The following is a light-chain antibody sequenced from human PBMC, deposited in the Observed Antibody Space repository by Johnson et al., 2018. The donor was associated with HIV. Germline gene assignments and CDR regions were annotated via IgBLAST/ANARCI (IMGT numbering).Light chain of an antibody. CDR2: DNN. V-gene: IGLV1-51*01. J-gene: IGLJ1*01. Sequence: QSVLTQPPSVSAAPGQKVTISCSGSSSNIGNNYVSWYQHLPGTAPKLLIYDNNQRPSGIPDRFSGSKSGTSATLAITGLQTGDEADYYCGTWDSSLSAYVFGTGTKVTVL. CDR1: SSNIGNNY. CDR3: GTWDSSLSAYV.